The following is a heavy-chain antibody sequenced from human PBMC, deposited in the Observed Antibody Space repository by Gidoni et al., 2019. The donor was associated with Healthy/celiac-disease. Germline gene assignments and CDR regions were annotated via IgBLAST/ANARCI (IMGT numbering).Heavy chain of an antibody. CDR2: INSNSGGT. Sequence: QVQLVQSGAEVKKPGASVKVSCKASGSTFTDYYIHWVRQAPGQGLEWMGWINSNSGGTKYAQKFQGWVTMTRDTSIRTAYMELSRLISDDTAVYYCARRHSSSWWAFDYWGQGTLVTVSS. D-gene: IGHD6-13*01. CDR1: GSTFTDYY. CDR3: ARRHSSSWWAFDY. J-gene: IGHJ4*02. V-gene: IGHV1-2*04.